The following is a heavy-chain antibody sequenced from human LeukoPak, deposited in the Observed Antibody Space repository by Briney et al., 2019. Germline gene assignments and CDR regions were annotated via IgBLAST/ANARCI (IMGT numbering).Heavy chain of an antibody. V-gene: IGHV4-34*01. CDR2: INHSGST. D-gene: IGHD5-18*01. J-gene: IGHJ4*02. Sequence: SETLSLTCAVYGGSFSGYYWSWIRQPPGKGLEWIVEINHSGSTNYNPSLKSRVTISVDTSKNQFSLKLSSVTAADTAVYYCARATGGYSYGVDYWGQGTLVTVSS. CDR1: GGSFSGYY. CDR3: ARATGGYSYGVDY.